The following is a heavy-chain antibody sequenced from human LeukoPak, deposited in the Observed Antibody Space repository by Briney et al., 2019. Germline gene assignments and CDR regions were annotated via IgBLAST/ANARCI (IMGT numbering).Heavy chain of an antibody. J-gene: IGHJ3*02. D-gene: IGHD1-26*01. Sequence: GGSLRLSCAASGFTFSSYSMNWVRQAPGKGLEWVSSISSSSSYIYYADSVKGRFTISRDNAKNSLYLQMDSLRAEDTAVYYCASGGGLADAFDIWGQGTMVTVSS. CDR1: GFTFSSYS. CDR2: ISSSSSYI. CDR3: ASGGGLADAFDI. V-gene: IGHV3-21*01.